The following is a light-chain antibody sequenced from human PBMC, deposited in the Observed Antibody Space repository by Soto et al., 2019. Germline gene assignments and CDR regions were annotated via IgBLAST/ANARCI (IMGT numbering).Light chain of an antibody. Sequence: QSVLTQPASVSGSPGQSITISCTGTDSDVGGYNYVSWYQQHPGKAPKLMTYEVINRPSGVSNRFSGSKSANTASLTISGLQAENEADYYCSSYTSSRTLVFGGGTKVTVL. CDR2: EVI. CDR3: SSYTSSRTLV. V-gene: IGLV2-14*03. CDR1: DSDVGGYNY. J-gene: IGLJ3*02.